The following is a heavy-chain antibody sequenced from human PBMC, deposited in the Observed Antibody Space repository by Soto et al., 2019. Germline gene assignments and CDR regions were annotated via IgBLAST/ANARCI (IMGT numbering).Heavy chain of an antibody. D-gene: IGHD1-26*01. CDR3: ASECGSGSYLWFDP. J-gene: IGHJ5*02. V-gene: IGHV4-30-4*01. CDR2: IYYSGST. Sequence: SETLSLTCTVSGGSISSGDYYWCWIRQPPGKGLEWIGYIYYSGSTYYNPSLKSRVTISVDTSKNQFSLKLSSVTAADTAVYYCASECGSGSYLWFDPWGQGTLVTVSS. CDR1: GGSISSGDYY.